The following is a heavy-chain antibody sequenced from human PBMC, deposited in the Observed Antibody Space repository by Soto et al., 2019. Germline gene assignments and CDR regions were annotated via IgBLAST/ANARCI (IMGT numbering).Heavy chain of an antibody. V-gene: IGHV3-23*01. Sequence: VQLLESGGGLVQPGGSLRLSCAASGFTFSSYAMSWVRQTPGKGLEWVSTLSGSGGTTYYADSVKGQFTISRDNSKSKLYLQMHSLRAEDTAVYYCAKEHGTYVPNWIYSLGQGARVTVSS. CDR2: LSGSGGTT. CDR3: AKEHGTYVPNWIYS. D-gene: IGHD3-10*02. CDR1: GFTFSSYA. J-gene: IGHJ5*01.